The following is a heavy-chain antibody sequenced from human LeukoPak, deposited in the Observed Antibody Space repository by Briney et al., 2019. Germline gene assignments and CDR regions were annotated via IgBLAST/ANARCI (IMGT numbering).Heavy chain of an antibody. CDR1: GGSISSYY. Sequence: PSETLSLTCTVSGGSISSYYWSWIRQPAGKGLEWIGRIYTSGSTNYNPSLKSRVTISVDTSKNQFSLKLSSVTAADTAVYYCARSVVPAAKYFYYMDVWGKGTTVTISS. V-gene: IGHV4-4*07. J-gene: IGHJ6*03. CDR3: ARSVVPAAKYFYYMDV. D-gene: IGHD2-2*01. CDR2: IYTSGST.